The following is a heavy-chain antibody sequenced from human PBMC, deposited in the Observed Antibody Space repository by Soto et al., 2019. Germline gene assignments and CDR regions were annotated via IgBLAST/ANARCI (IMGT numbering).Heavy chain of an antibody. CDR3: AALNNYEISWLDP. CDR1: GGSISIYY. J-gene: IGHJ5*02. CDR2: IYTSGST. D-gene: IGHD4-4*01. V-gene: IGHV4-4*07. Sequence: SETLSLTCTVSGGSISIYYWSWIRQPAGKGLEWIGRIYTSGSTNYDPSLKSRVTMSVDTSKSQFSLKLSSVTAADTAGYYCAALNNYEISWLDPWGQGTLVTVSS.